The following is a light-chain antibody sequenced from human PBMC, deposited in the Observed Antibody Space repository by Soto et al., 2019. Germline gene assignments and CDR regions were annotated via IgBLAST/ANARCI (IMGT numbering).Light chain of an antibody. CDR1: SSDVGGYNF. J-gene: IGLJ3*02. Sequence: QSVLTQPPSASGSPGQSVTISCTGTSSDVGGYNFVSWYQQHPGKAPKLMIYEVSKWPSGVPDRFSGSKSGNTASLTVSGLQAEDEAEYCCSSYAGSNAVVFGGGTQLTVL. V-gene: IGLV2-8*01. CDR2: EVS. CDR3: SSYAGSNAVV.